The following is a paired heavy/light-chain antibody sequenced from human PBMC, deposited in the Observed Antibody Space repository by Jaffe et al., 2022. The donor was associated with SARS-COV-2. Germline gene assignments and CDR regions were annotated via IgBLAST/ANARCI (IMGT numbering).Light chain of an antibody. CDR2: DAT. CDR3: QQRSSWPIT. CDR1: QSVSSY. V-gene: IGKV3-11*01. J-gene: IGKJ4*01. Sequence: EILLTQSPATLSLSPGERATLSCRATQSVSSYLAWYQQKPGQAPRLVIYDATNRATGIPARFSGSGSGTDFTLTISSLEPEDFAVYYCQQRSSWPITFGGGTKVEIK.
Heavy chain of an antibody. CDR1: GLSVSSNY. J-gene: IGHJ6*02. CDR3: AREFRKREWGQYYWYYGMDV. Sequence: ELQLVESGGDLVQPGGSLRLSCEASGLSVSSNYMNWVRQAPGKGLEWVSLIDTDDGTYYTDSVKGRFTISRDNSQNTLYLRMNSLKPDDTAVYFCAREFRKREWGQYYWYYGMDVWGLGTTVTVSS. V-gene: IGHV3-66*02. CDR2: IDTDDGT. D-gene: IGHD3-3*01.